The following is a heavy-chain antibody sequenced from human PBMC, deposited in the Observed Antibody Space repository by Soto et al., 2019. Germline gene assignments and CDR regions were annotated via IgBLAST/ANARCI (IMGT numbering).Heavy chain of an antibody. D-gene: IGHD3-3*01. V-gene: IGHV4-59*08. J-gene: IGHJ4*02. CDR2: IYYSGST. CDR3: ARSTYDFWSGYYTRFGDFDY. CDR1: GGSISSYY. Sequence: SETLSLTCTVSGGSISSYYWSWIRQPPGKGLEWIGYIYYSGSTNYNPSLKSRVPISVDTSKNQFSLKLSSVTAADTAVYYCARSTYDFWSGYYTRFGDFDYWGQGTLVTVSS.